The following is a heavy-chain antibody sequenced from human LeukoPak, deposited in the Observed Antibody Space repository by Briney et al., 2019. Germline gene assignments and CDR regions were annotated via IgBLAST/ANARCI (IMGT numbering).Heavy chain of an antibody. CDR3: ARGETHSYIFDY. V-gene: IGHV3-23*01. J-gene: IGHJ4*02. CDR1: GFTFSTYA. D-gene: IGHD3-16*01. CDR2: ISGSGGT. Sequence: QPGGSLRLSCAASGFTFSTYAMSWVRQAPGKGLEWVSAISGSGGTYYADSVKGRFTISRDNSKNTLHLQMNSLRAEDTAVYYCARGETHSYIFDYWGQGSLVTVSS.